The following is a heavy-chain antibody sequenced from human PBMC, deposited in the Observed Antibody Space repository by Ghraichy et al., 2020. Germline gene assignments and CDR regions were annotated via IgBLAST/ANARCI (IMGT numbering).Heavy chain of an antibody. V-gene: IGHV4-59*08. Sequence: SETLSLTCTVSGDSISSHYWSWIRQPPGKGLEWIGYIYYSGSTNYNPSLKSRVTISVDTSKNQFSLKLSSVTAADTAVYYCARGQLWSGGYGMDVWGQGTTVTVSS. CDR2: IYYSGST. J-gene: IGHJ6*02. CDR3: ARGQLWSGGYGMDV. D-gene: IGHD3-10*01. CDR1: GDSISSHY.